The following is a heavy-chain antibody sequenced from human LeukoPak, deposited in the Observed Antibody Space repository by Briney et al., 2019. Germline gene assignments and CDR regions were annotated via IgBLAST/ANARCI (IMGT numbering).Heavy chain of an antibody. CDR2: IYYSGST. Sequence: SQTLSLTCAVSGGSISSGGYSWSWIRQPPGKGLEWIGYIYYSGSTYYNPSLKSRVTISVDTSKNQFSLKLSSVTAADTAVYYCASSIAAAMNWFDPWGQGTLVTVSS. J-gene: IGHJ5*02. V-gene: IGHV4-30-2*05. CDR1: GGSISSGGYS. D-gene: IGHD6-13*01. CDR3: ASSIAAAMNWFDP.